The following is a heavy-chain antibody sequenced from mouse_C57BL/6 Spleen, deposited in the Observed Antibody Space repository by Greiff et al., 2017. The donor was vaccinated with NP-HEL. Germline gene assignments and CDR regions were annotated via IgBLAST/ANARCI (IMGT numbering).Heavy chain of an antibody. Sequence: EVQLQQSGPELVKPGASVKISCKASGYTFTDYYMNWVKQSHGKSLEWIGDINPNNGGTSYNQKFKGKATLTVDKSSSTAYMELRSLTSEDSAVYYCARSGGSSYLDWYFDVWGTGTTVTVSS. J-gene: IGHJ1*03. CDR1: GYTFTDYY. CDR3: ARSGGSSYLDWYFDV. CDR2: INPNNGGT. D-gene: IGHD1-1*01. V-gene: IGHV1-26*01.